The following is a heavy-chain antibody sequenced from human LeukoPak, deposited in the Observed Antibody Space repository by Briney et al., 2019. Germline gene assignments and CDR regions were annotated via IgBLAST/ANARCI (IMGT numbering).Heavy chain of an antibody. CDR1: GFTFSSYG. CDR2: ICYDGSKK. Sequence: PGGSLRLSCAASGFTFSSYGMHWVRQAPGKGLEGVAGICYDGSKKYYADSVKGRFTISRDNSKNTLYLQMNSLRAEDTAVYYCARGARYFDGLFYLAGSYFDYWGQGTLVTVSS. J-gene: IGHJ4*02. V-gene: IGHV3-33*01. CDR3: ARGARYFDGLFYLAGSYFDY. D-gene: IGHD3-9*01.